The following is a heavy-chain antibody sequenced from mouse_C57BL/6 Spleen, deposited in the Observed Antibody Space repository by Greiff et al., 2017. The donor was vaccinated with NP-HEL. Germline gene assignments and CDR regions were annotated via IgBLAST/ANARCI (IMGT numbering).Heavy chain of an antibody. CDR1: GFTFSSYP. J-gene: IGHJ2*01. CDR3: ARIYYGSILYFDY. V-gene: IGHV5-9*01. Sequence: EVQVVESGGGLVKPGGSLKLSCAASGFTFSSYPMSWVRQTPEKRLEWVATISGGGGNTYYPDSVKGRFTISRDNAKNTLYLQMSSLRSEDTALYYCARIYYGSILYFDYWGQGTTLTVSS. D-gene: IGHD1-1*01. CDR2: ISGGGGNT.